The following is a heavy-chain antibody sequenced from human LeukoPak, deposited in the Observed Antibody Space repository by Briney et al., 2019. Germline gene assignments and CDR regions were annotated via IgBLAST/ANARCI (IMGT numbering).Heavy chain of an antibody. CDR2: ISYDGSNK. J-gene: IGHJ4*02. D-gene: IGHD1-26*01. CDR3: AREVAVGATTPYDY. CDR1: GFTFSSYE. Sequence: PGGSLRLSCAASGFTFSSYEMNWVRQAPGKGLEWVAVISYDGSNKYYADSVKGRFTISRDNSKNTLYLQMNSLRAEDTAVYYCAREVAVGATTPYDYWGQGTLVTVSS. V-gene: IGHV3-30*04.